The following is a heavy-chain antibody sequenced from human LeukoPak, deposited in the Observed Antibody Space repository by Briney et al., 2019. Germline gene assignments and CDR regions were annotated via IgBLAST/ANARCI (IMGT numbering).Heavy chain of an antibody. CDR2: IYHSGST. V-gene: IGHV4-59*08. J-gene: IGHJ4*02. CDR1: GGSISTYH. D-gene: IGHD6-25*01. Sequence: KPSETLSLTCTVSGGSISTYHWSWIRQPPGKGLEWIGYIYHSGSTNYNPSLKSRVTISIDTSKNHFSLNLSSVTAADTAVYYCARLGIAAAGHDYWGQGTLVTVSS. CDR3: ARLGIAAAGHDY.